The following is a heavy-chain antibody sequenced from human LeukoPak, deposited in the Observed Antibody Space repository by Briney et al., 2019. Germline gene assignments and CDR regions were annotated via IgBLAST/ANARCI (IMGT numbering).Heavy chain of an antibody. V-gene: IGHV3-21*01. J-gene: IGHJ4*02. CDR2: ISSSSSYI. Sequence: GGSLRLPCAASGVTFSSYSMNWVRQAPGKGLEWVSSISSSSSYIYYADSVKGRFTISRDNAKNSLYLQMNSLRAEDTAVYYCARGAVAGTGVKYWGQGTLVTVSS. CDR3: ARGAVAGTGVKY. CDR1: GVTFSSYS. D-gene: IGHD6-19*01.